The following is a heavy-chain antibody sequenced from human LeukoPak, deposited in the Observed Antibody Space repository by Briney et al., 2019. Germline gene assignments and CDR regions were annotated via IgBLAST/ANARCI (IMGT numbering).Heavy chain of an antibody. CDR2: IWYGGSNK. V-gene: IGHV3-30*02. D-gene: IGHD5-18*01. CDR1: GFTFSSYG. J-gene: IGHJ4*02. CDR3: AKEDDSYGYSFDY. Sequence: GGSLRLSCVASGFTFSSYGMHWVRQAPGKGLEWVAVIWYGGSNKYYADSVKGRFTISRDNSKNTLYLQMNSLRAEDTAVYYCAKEDDSYGYSFDYWGQGTLVTVSS.